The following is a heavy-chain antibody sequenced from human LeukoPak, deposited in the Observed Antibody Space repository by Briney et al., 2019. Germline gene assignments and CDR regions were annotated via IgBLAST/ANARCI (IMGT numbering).Heavy chain of an antibody. J-gene: IGHJ3*02. CDR2: INPNSGGT. D-gene: IGHD3-16*02. V-gene: IGHV1-2*02. Sequence: ASVKVSCKASGYTFTGYYMHWVRQAPGQGLGWMGWINPNSGGTNYAQKFQGRVTMTRDTSISTAYMELSRLRSDDTAVYYCARVNRGMITFGGVIAPGDAFDIWGQGTMVTVSS. CDR3: ARVNRGMITFGGVIAPGDAFDI. CDR1: GYTFTGYY.